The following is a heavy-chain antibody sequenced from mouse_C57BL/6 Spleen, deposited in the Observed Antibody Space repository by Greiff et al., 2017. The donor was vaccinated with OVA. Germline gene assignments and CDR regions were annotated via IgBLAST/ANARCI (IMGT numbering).Heavy chain of an antibody. D-gene: IGHD2-4*01. V-gene: IGHV1-55*01. CDR2: IYPGSGST. J-gene: IGHJ2*01. CDR1: GYTFTSYW. Sequence: QVQLQQPGAELVKPGASVKMSCKASGYTFTSYWITWVKQRPGQGLEWIGDIYPGSGSTNYNEKFKSKATLTVNTSSSAAYMQLSSLTYEDSAVYYGARIYYDYDVDYWGQGTTLTVSS. CDR3: ARIYYDYDVDY.